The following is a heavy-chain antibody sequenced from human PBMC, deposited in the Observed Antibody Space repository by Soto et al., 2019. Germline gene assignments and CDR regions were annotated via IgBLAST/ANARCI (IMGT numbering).Heavy chain of an antibody. J-gene: IGHJ5*02. CDR3: AHSVFYYHSSGYSNWFDP. CDR2: IYWDDDK. CDR1: GVSLSTSGVG. V-gene: IGHV2-5*02. Sequence: QITLKESGPTLVKPTQTLTLTCTFSGVSLSTSGVGVGWIRQPPGKALEWLALIYWDDDKRYSPSLKSRLTITKDTSKRQVVLKMTNMDPVDTATYYCAHSVFYYHSSGYSNWFDPWGQGTLVTVSS. D-gene: IGHD3-22*01.